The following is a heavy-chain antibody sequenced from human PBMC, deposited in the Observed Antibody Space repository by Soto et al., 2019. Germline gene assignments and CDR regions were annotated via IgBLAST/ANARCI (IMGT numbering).Heavy chain of an antibody. CDR3: ARDNGYSYGYFDY. Sequence: PSETLSLTCTVSGGSISSGGYYWTWIRQHPGKGLEWIGYNYYSGITYYNPSLKSRVTISVDTSKNQFSLRLSSVTAADTAVYYCARDNGYSYGYFDYWSQGTLVTVSS. CDR1: GGSISSGGYY. CDR2: NYYSGIT. V-gene: IGHV4-31*03. J-gene: IGHJ4*02. D-gene: IGHD5-18*01.